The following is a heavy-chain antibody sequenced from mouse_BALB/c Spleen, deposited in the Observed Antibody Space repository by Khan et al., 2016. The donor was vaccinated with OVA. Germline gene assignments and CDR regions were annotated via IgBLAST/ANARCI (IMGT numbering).Heavy chain of an antibody. CDR3: ARFGYYDAMDY. V-gene: IGHV2-6-7*01. CDR1: GFSLTDYG. Sequence: VKLLESGPGLVAPSQSLSITCTVSGFSLTDYGVNWVRQPPGKGLEWLGMIWGDGSTDYNSALKSRLSISKDNSKSQVFLKMNSLQTDDTARYYCARFGYYDAMDYWGQGTSVTVSS. J-gene: IGHJ4*01. D-gene: IGHD2-2*01. CDR2: IWGDGST.